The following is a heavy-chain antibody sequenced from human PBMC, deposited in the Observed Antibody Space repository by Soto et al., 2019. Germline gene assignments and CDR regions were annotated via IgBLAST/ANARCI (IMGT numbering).Heavy chain of an antibody. CDR2: IIPIFGTA. Sequence: QVQLVQSGAEVKKPGSSVKVSCKASGGTFSSYAISWVRQAPGQGLEWMGGIIPIFGTANYAQKFQGRVTITADESTSTAYMELSSLRSEDTAVYYCARGSRYSYGYYSYGMDVWGQGTTVTVSS. CDR1: GGTFSSYA. D-gene: IGHD5-18*01. CDR3: ARGSRYSYGYYSYGMDV. J-gene: IGHJ6*02. V-gene: IGHV1-69*01.